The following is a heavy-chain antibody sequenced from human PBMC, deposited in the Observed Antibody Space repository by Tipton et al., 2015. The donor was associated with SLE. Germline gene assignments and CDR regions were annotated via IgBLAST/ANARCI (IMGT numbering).Heavy chain of an antibody. CDR1: GGSISNYY. D-gene: IGHD6-19*01. Sequence: TLSLTCTVSGGSISNYYWTWIRQPPGKRLEWIGYIYHSGNSNYNPSLKSRLTISLDTSKNQFSLRLSSVTAADTAAYYCARAGAYGFYHYYMDVWGKGTTVTVSS. J-gene: IGHJ6*03. V-gene: IGHV4-59*01. CDR3: ARAGAYGFYHYYMDV. CDR2: IYHSGNS.